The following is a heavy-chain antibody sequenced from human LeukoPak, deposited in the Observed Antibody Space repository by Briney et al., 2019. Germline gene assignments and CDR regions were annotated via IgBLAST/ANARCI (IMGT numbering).Heavy chain of an antibody. Sequence: SETLSLTCTVSGGSISSGSYYWSWIRQPAGKGLEWIGRIYTSGSTNYNPSLKSRVTISVDTSKNQFSLKLSSVTAVDTAVYYCASGWGSGYWFDPWGQGTLVAVSS. CDR1: GGSISSGSYY. D-gene: IGHD6-19*01. J-gene: IGHJ5*02. CDR2: IYTSGST. CDR3: ASGWGSGYWFDP. V-gene: IGHV4-61*02.